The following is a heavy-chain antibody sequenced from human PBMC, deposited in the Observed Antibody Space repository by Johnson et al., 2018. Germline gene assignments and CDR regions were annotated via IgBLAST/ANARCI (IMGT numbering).Heavy chain of an antibody. CDR1: GFTFSSYG. Sequence: QVQLVQSGGGVVQPGRSLRLSCAASGFTFSSYGMHWVRQAPGKGLEWVSIISYDGSSKDYADSVKGRFTISRDNSRNTLYLQMNSLGAEDTAVYYCARGYCSSTSCYLNYYYYGMDVWGQGTTVTVSS. CDR2: ISYDGSSK. V-gene: IGHV3-33*01. J-gene: IGHJ6*02. CDR3: ARGYCSSTSCYLNYYYYGMDV. D-gene: IGHD2-2*01.